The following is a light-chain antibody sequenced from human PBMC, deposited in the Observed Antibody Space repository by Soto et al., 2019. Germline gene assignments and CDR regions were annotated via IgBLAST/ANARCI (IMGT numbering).Light chain of an antibody. CDR1: SSKIGSGYD. CDR3: QTYDTSLSAYV. V-gene: IGLV1-40*01. CDR2: GNN. Sequence: QSALAQPPPVSGAPGQRVTISCTGSSSKIGSGYDVQWYQQLPGRAPKFLISGNNDRPSGLPDRFSASKSGTSASLAITGLQAEDEADYYCQTYDTSLSAYVFGTGTKVTVL. J-gene: IGLJ1*01.